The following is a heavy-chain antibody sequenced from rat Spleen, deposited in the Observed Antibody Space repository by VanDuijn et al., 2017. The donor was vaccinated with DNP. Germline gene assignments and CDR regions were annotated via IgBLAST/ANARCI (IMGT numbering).Heavy chain of an antibody. CDR1: GFTFSDYY. CDR3: ARHGGGYNWFAY. D-gene: IGHD1-11*01. Sequence: EVQLVESGGGLVQPGRSLKLSCAASGFTFSDYYMAWVRQAPKKGLEWVASISYEGSSTYYGDSVKGRFTISRDNAKSTLYLQMNSLRSEDTATYYGARHGGGYNWFAYWGQGTLVTVSS. CDR2: ISYEGSST. V-gene: IGHV5-22*01. J-gene: IGHJ3*01.